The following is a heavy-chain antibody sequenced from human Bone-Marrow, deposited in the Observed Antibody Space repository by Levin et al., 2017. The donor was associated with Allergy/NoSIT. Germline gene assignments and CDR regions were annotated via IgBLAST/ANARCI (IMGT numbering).Heavy chain of an antibody. CDR1: GGSFSGYY. J-gene: IGHJ4*02. V-gene: IGHV4-34*01. CDR2: INHSGST. CDR3: AREGYDFWSGYYTESFDY. D-gene: IGHD3-3*01. Sequence: GSLRLSCAVYGGSFSGYYWSWIRQPPGKGLEWIGEINHSGSTNYNPSLKSRVTISVDTSKNQFSLKLSSVTAADTAVYYCAREGYDFWSGYYTESFDYWGQGTLVTVSS.